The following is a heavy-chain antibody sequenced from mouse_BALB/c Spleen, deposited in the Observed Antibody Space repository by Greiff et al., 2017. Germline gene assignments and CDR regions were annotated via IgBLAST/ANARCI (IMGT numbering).Heavy chain of an antibody. CDR1: GYTFTNYW. V-gene: IGHV1-63*02. CDR3: ARFIYYDYDDYAMDY. CDR2: IYPGGGYT. D-gene: IGHD2-4*01. J-gene: IGHJ4*01. Sequence: LVESGAELVRPGTSVKISCKASGYTFTNYWLGWVKQRPGHGLEWIGDIYPGGGYTNYNEKFKGKATLTADTSSSTAYMQLSSLTSEDSAVYFCARFIYYDYDDYAMDYWGQGTSVTVSS.